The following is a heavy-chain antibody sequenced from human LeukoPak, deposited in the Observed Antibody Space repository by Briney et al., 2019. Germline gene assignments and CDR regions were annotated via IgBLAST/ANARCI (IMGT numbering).Heavy chain of an antibody. Sequence: SETLSLTCTVSGGSISSYYWSWIRQPPGKGLEWIGYIYYSGSTNYNPSLKSRVTISVDTSKNQFSLKLSSVTAADTAAYYCARVDSSGWAAGWFDPWGQGTLVTVSS. CDR3: ARVDSSGWAAGWFDP. CDR2: IYYSGST. V-gene: IGHV4-59*01. CDR1: GGSISSYY. J-gene: IGHJ5*02. D-gene: IGHD6-19*01.